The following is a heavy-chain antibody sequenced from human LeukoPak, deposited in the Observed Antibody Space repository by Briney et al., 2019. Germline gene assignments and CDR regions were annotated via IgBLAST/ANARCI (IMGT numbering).Heavy chain of an antibody. CDR1: GGSISSYY. Sequence: SETLSLTCTVSGGSISSYYWSWLRQPPGKGLEWIGYIYYSGSTNYNPSLKSRVTISVDTSKNQFSLKLSSVTAADRAVYYCAREKTASMNYFDYWGQGTLVTVSS. CDR2: IYYSGST. CDR3: AREKTASMNYFDY. V-gene: IGHV4-59*01. J-gene: IGHJ4*02. D-gene: IGHD2-21*02.